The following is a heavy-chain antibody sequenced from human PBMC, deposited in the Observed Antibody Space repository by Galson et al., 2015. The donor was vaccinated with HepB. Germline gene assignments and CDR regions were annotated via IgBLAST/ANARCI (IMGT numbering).Heavy chain of an antibody. Sequence: SLRLSCAASGFTFSSYAMHWVRQAPGKGLEWVAVISYDGSNKYYADSVKGRFTISRDNSKNTLYLQMNSLRAEDTAVYYCARDPPRPMRFLEWLSNYYYGMDVWGQGTTVTVSS. V-gene: IGHV3-30-3*01. J-gene: IGHJ6*02. D-gene: IGHD3-3*01. CDR2: ISYDGSNK. CDR3: ARDPPRPMRFLEWLSNYYYGMDV. CDR1: GFTFSSYA.